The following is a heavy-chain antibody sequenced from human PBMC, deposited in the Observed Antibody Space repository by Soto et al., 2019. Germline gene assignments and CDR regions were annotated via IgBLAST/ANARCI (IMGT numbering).Heavy chain of an antibody. CDR1: GGSVSSGNYF. CDR3: ARRLIDIGNKRNASDL. Sequence: QLQLQESGPGLVKPAETLSLKCAVSGGSVSSGNYFWGWIRQPPGKGLEWIGNIYYNRDTYYSPSLKSRVTMSVDTDQTPAALRLTYVTAAETAAYYCARRLIDIGNKRNASDLWGEGTLGTVST. D-gene: IGHD2-15*01. J-gene: IGHJ3*01. V-gene: IGHV4-39*01. CDR2: IYYNRDT.